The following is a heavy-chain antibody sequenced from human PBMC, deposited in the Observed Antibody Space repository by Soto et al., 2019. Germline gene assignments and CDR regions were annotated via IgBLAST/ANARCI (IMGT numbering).Heavy chain of an antibody. CDR3: ARRGGSSSRYYYYAMDV. CDR2: TYSNGDT. CDR1: SDSMNSGGYY. D-gene: IGHD6-6*01. V-gene: IGHV4-31*03. J-gene: IGHJ6*02. Sequence: QVQLQESGPGLVKPSQTLSLTCSVSSDSMNSGGYYWSWIRQHPGKGLEWIGYTYSNGDTYYNPSLQIRVTISVDTSKNQFSLSLTSVTVADTAVYYCARRGGSSSRYYYYAMDVWGQGTTVTVSS.